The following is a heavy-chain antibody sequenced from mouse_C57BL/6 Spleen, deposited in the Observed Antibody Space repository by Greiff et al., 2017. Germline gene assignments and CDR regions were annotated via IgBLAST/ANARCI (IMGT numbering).Heavy chain of an antibody. CDR2: IYPRDGST. CDR3: ATYYYGSSWYFDV. CDR1: GYTFTSYD. V-gene: IGHV1-85*01. D-gene: IGHD1-1*01. Sequence: VQLQQSGPELVKPGASVKLSCKASGYTFTSYDINWVKQRPGQGLEWIGWIYPRDGSTKYNEKFKGKATLTVDTSSSTAYMELHSLTSEDSAVYFCATYYYGSSWYFDVWGTGTTVTVSS. J-gene: IGHJ1*03.